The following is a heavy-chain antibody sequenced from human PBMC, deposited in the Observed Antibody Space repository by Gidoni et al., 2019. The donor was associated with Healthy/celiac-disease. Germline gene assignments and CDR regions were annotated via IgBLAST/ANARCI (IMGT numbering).Heavy chain of an antibody. J-gene: IGHJ3*02. D-gene: IGHD3-9*01. CDR1: GSTFGRYT. Sequence: EVQLVESGGGLVKPGGSVSLYFAASGSTFGRYTMNWVRQAPGRGLEWVSSISSSSSYIYYADSVKGRFTISRDNAKNSLYLQMNSLRAEDTAVYYCARERRDFDWPETGNDAFDIWGQGTMVTVS. V-gene: IGHV3-21*01. CDR3: ARERRDFDWPETGNDAFDI. CDR2: ISSSSSYI.